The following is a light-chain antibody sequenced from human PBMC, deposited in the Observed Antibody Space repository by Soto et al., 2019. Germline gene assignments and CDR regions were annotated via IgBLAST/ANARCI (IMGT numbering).Light chain of an antibody. CDR3: CSYAGRYTYV. J-gene: IGLJ1*01. CDR1: SSDVGNYNY. CDR2: DVS. Sequence: QSALTQPRSVSGSPGQSVTISCTGTSSDVGNYNYVSWYQQHPGKAPKLMIYDVSKRPSGVPDHFSGSKSGNTASLTISGLQADDEADYYRCSYAGRYTYVFGTGTKLTVL. V-gene: IGLV2-11*01.